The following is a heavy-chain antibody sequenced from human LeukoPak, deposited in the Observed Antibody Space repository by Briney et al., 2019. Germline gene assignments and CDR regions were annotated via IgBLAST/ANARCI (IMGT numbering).Heavy chain of an antibody. V-gene: IGHV3-7*01. J-gene: IGHJ4*02. D-gene: IGHD5-12*01. CDR3: ARGGYSFDY. CDR2: LHPDGSER. Sequence: GGSLRLSCVASGFTFTHYWMTWVRQAPGKGLEWVARLHPDGSERNYVGSVEGRFTVFGDNAKSSLFLQVHSLRVEDTAVYYCARGGYSFDYLGQGTLVTVPS. CDR1: GFTFTHYW.